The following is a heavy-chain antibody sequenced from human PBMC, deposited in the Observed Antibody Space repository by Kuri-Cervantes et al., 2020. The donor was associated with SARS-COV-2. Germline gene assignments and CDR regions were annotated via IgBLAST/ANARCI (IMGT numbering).Heavy chain of an antibody. CDR3: ARHSGSTPLDFDY. CDR2: IYYSGST. V-gene: IGHV4-39*07. Sequence: SETLSLTCTVSGGSISSCSYYWGWIRQPPGRGLEWIGSIYYSGSTYYNPSLKSRVTISVDTSKNQFSLKLSSVTAADTAVYYCARHSGSTPLDFDYWGQGTLVTVSS. CDR1: GGSISSCSYY. J-gene: IGHJ4*02. D-gene: IGHD1-26*01.